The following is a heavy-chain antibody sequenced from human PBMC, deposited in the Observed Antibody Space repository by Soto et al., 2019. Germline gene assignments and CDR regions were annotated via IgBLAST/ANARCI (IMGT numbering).Heavy chain of an antibody. D-gene: IGHD3-22*01. CDR1: GFTFSSYW. CDR3: ASLAPIVVVITDY. J-gene: IGHJ4*02. Sequence: GGSLRLSCAASGFTFSSYWMHWVRQVPGKGLVWVSRINTDRSHTFYADSVKGRFTISRDNSKNTLYLQMDSLRAEDTAVYYCASLAPIVVVITDYWGQGTLVTVSS. V-gene: IGHV3-74*01. CDR2: INTDRSHT.